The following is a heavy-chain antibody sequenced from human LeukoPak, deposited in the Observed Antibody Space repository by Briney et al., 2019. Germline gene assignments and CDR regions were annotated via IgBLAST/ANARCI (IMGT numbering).Heavy chain of an antibody. Sequence: SETLSLTCSVSGGSISGIYWSWIRQHPGKGLEWIGYIYYSGSTYYNPSLKSRVTISVDTSKNQFSLKLSSVTAADTAVYYCARALQYSYGYLAFDPWGQGTLVTVSS. CDR2: IYYSGST. D-gene: IGHD5-18*01. V-gene: IGHV4-31*03. CDR1: GGSISGIY. J-gene: IGHJ5*02. CDR3: ARALQYSYGYLAFDP.